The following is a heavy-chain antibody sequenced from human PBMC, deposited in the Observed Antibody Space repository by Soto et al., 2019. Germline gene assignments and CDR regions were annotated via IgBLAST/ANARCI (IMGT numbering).Heavy chain of an antibody. CDR1: GFTFDDYA. Sequence: RLSCAASGFTFDDYAMHWVRQAPGKGLEWVSGISWNSGSIGYADSVKGRFTISRDNAKNSLYLQMNSLRAEDTALYYCAKDTGNGYRSVPIDYWGQGTLVTVSS. J-gene: IGHJ4*02. CDR2: ISWNSGSI. V-gene: IGHV3-9*01. D-gene: IGHD5-12*01. CDR3: AKDTGNGYRSVPIDY.